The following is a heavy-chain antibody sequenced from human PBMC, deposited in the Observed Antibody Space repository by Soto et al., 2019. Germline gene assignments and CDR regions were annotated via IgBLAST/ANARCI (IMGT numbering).Heavy chain of an antibody. CDR2: ISAYNGNT. J-gene: IGHJ3*02. CDR3: VRAGDAFDI. CDR1: NYIFNIYG. Sequence: QGQLVQSGAEVKKPGASVKVSCKASNYIFNIYGISWVRQAPGQGLEWMGWISAYNGNTEYAQKFQGRVTVTADTSTSTAYMELRRLRSDDTAIYYCVRAGDAFDIWGQGTAV. V-gene: IGHV1-18*01.